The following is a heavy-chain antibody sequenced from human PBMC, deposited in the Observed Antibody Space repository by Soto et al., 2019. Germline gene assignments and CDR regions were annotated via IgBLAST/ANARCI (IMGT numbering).Heavy chain of an antibody. V-gene: IGHV1-69*02. J-gene: IGHJ5*02. Sequence: QVQLVQSGAEVKKPGSSVKVSCKASGGTFSSYPISWVRQAPGQGLEWMGRIIPILNIANYAQKFQGRVTLTAYKSTNTAYMELSSLRSEDTAVYYCALTWSATDSLYWFDPWGQGTLVTVSS. CDR1: GGTFSSYP. CDR2: IIPILNIA. D-gene: IGHD2-15*01. CDR3: ALTWSATDSLYWFDP.